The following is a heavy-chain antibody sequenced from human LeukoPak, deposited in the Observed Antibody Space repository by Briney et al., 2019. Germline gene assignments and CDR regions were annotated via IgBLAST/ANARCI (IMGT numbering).Heavy chain of an antibody. V-gene: IGHV4-34*01. CDR1: GGSFRGDD. J-gene: IGHJ5*02. CDR2: INHSGSS. Sequence: ASETLSLTCAVYGGSFRGDDWRWIRQLPGKGVEWIGEINHSGSSNYNPSLKSRVTISVDTSKNQFSLKLSSVTAADTAVYYCARGSSFVTIFGVVPQGFDPWGQGTLVTVSS. D-gene: IGHD3-3*01. CDR3: ARGSSFVTIFGVVPQGFDP.